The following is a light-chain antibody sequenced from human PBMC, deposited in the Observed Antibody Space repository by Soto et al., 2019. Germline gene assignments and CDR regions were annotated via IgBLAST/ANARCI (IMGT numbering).Light chain of an antibody. CDR1: SSNIGSNY. V-gene: IGLV1-47*01. CDR2: RNN. Sequence: QPVLTQPPSASGTPGQRVTISCSGSSSNIGSNYVYWYQQLPGTAPKLLIYRNNQRPSGVPDRFFGSKSGTSASLAISGLRSEDEADYYCAAWDDSLSGYVFGTGTKLTVL. J-gene: IGLJ1*01. CDR3: AAWDDSLSGYV.